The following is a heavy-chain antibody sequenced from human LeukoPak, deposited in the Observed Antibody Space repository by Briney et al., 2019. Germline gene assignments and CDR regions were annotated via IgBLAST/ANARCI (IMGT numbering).Heavy chain of an antibody. J-gene: IGHJ4*02. CDR1: GFTFSSYS. D-gene: IGHD3-9*01. Sequence: GGSLRLSCAASGFTFSSYSMNWVRQAPGKGLEWVSSISSSSSYIYYADSVKGRFTISRDNAKNSLYLQMNSLRAEDTAVYYCARANDDILTGPIDYWGQGTLVTVSS. V-gene: IGHV3-21*01. CDR2: ISSSSSYI. CDR3: ARANDDILTGPIDY.